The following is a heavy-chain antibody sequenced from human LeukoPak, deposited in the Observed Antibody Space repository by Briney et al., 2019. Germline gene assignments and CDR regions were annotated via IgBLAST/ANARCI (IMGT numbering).Heavy chain of an antibody. V-gene: IGHV1-69*04. D-gene: IGHD6-13*01. CDR2: IIPILGIA. Sequence: SVKVSCKASGGTFSSYAISWVRQAPGQGLEWMGRIIPILGIANYAQKFQGRVTITADESTSTAYMELSSLRSEDTAVYYCARAVSIAAAGTFDYWGQGTLVTVSS. CDR1: GGTFSSYA. CDR3: ARAVSIAAAGTFDY. J-gene: IGHJ4*02.